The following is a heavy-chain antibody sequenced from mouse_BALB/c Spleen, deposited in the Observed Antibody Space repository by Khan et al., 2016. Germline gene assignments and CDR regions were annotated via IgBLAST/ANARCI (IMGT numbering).Heavy chain of an antibody. CDR3: TRGESTMIRGFAY. CDR1: GYTFTSYW. D-gene: IGHD2-4*01. Sequence: QVQLQQPGAELVRPGASVKLSCKASGYTFTSYWINWMKQRPGQGLEWIGNIYPSDIYTNYNQKFKDKATLTVDKSSSTAYMQLSSPTSEDSAIYYSTRGESTMIRGFAYWGQGTLVTVSA. V-gene: IGHV1-69*02. CDR2: IYPSDIYT. J-gene: IGHJ3*01.